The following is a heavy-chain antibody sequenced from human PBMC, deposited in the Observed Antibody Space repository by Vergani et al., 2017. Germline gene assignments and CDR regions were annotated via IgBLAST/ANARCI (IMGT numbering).Heavy chain of an antibody. D-gene: IGHD6-19*01. CDR1: GFTFSSYS. Sequence: EVQLVESGGGLVKPGGSLRLSCAASGFTFSSYSMNWVRQAPGKGLEWVSSISSSSSYIYYADSVKGRFTISRDNAKNSLYLQMNSLRAEDTAVYYCAREELEAVAGRPIDYWGQGTLVTVSS. V-gene: IGHV3-21*01. CDR3: AREELEAVAGRPIDY. CDR2: ISSSSSYI. J-gene: IGHJ4*02.